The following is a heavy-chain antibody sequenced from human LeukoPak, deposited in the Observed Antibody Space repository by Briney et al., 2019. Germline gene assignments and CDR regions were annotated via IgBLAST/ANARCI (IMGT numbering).Heavy chain of an antibody. V-gene: IGHV1-18*01. Sequence: GASVKVSCKASGYTFTSYGMSWVRQAPGQGLEWMGWISASNGNTNYAQKLPGTVTMTTDTSTSTAYMALSSLTSADTAVYYCASSPDSGPYWHFALWGRGPLVTVSS. CDR3: ASSPDSGPYWHFAL. J-gene: IGHJ2*01. CDR1: GYTFTSYG. D-gene: IGHD1-14*01. CDR2: ISASNGNT.